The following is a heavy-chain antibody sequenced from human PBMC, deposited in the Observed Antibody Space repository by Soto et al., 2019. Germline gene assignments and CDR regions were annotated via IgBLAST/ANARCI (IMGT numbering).Heavy chain of an antibody. Sequence: SVKVSCKASGGTFSSYAISWVRQAPGQGLEWMGGIIPIFGTANYAQKFQGRVTITADESTSTAYMELSSLRSEDTAVYYCARQTDFWSGYYLSFGSWGQGTLVTVSS. V-gene: IGHV1-69*13. CDR3: ARQTDFWSGYYLSFGS. J-gene: IGHJ5*01. D-gene: IGHD3-3*01. CDR2: IIPIFGTA. CDR1: GGTFSSYA.